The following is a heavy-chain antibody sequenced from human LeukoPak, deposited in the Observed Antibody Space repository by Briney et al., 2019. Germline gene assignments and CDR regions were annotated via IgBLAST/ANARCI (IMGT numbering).Heavy chain of an antibody. J-gene: IGHJ4*02. Sequence: SETLSLTCSVSGGSISSYYWSWIRQPAGKGREWIGRIYTTGNTDYNPSLKSRVTMSVDTSKNQFSLNLSSVTAADTAVYYSARDARGWSGFDYWGQGTLVTVSS. CDR1: GGSISSYY. CDR3: ARDARGWSGFDY. V-gene: IGHV4-4*07. D-gene: IGHD3-3*01. CDR2: IYTTGNT.